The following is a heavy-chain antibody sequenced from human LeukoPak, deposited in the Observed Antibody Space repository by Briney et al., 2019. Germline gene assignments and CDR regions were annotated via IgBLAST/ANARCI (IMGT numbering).Heavy chain of an antibody. CDR1: GYTFTNYG. V-gene: IGHV1-18*01. CDR2: ISAYNGNT. D-gene: IGHD3-22*01. Sequence: ASVKVSCKASGYTFTNYGISWVRQAPGQGLEWMGWISAYNGNTNYAQKLQGRVTMTTDTSTSTAYMELRSLRSDDTAVYYCARDLGYYDSSGYFLAAEYFQHWGQGTLVTVSS. CDR3: ARDLGYYDSSGYFLAAEYFQH. J-gene: IGHJ1*01.